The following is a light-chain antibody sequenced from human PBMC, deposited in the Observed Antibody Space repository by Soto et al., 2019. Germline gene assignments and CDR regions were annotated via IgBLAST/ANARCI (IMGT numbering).Light chain of an antibody. V-gene: IGKV1-39*01. CDR2: AAS. CDR3: PQNYNSPRT. CDR1: QSITSY. J-gene: IGKJ1*01. Sequence: DIQMTQSPSSLSASVGDRVTITCRASQSITSYLNWYQQKPGKAPQLLIYAASSLQSGVPSRFRGNGSGTDFPLPNNRPQTEDFSTYFRPQNYNSPRTFGPGTKVEVK.